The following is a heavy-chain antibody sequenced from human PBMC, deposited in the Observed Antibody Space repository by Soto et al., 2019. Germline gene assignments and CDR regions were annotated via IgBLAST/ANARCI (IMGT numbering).Heavy chain of an antibody. V-gene: IGHV3-33*01. J-gene: IGHJ6*02. CDR3: ARDTAFWSGPKGYYYGMDV. CDR1: GFTFSSLG. CDR2: IWYDGSNK. D-gene: IGHD3-3*01. Sequence: GALRLACPAAGFTFSSLGMHWVREAQGKGLEWVAVIWYDGSNKYYADSVKGRFTISRDNSKNTLYLQMNSLRAEDTAVYHRARDTAFWSGPKGYYYGMDVWGQGTTVTVSS.